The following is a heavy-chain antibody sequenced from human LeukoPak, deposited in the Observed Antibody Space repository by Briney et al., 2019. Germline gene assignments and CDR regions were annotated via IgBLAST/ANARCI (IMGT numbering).Heavy chain of an antibody. D-gene: IGHD2-2*02. V-gene: IGHV3-48*01. CDR1: GFTFSTYS. J-gene: IGHJ4*02. CDR3: ARASYCSSITCYTGFDY. CDR2: ISSSSSTI. Sequence: GGSLRLSCAASGFTFSTYSMNWVRQAPGKGLEWVSYISSSSSTIYYADSVKGRFTISRDNAKNSPYLQVNSLRAEDTAVYYCARASYCSSITCYTGFDYWGQGTLVPVSS.